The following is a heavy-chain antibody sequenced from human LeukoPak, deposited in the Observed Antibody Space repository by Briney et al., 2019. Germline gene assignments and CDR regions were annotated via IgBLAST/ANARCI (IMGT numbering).Heavy chain of an antibody. V-gene: IGHV3-9*01. J-gene: IGHJ4*02. D-gene: IGHD6-13*01. Sequence: GGSLRLSCAASGFTFDDYAMHSVRQAPGKGLEWVSGISWNSGSIGYADSVKGRFTISRDNAKNSLYLQMNSLRAEDTALYYCAKGIQAGIAAAGTFDYWGQGTLVTVSS. CDR3: AKGIQAGIAAAGTFDY. CDR2: ISWNSGSI. CDR1: GFTFDDYA.